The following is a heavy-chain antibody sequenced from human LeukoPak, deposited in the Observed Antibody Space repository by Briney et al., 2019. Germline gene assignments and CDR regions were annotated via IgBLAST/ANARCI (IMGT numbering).Heavy chain of an antibody. J-gene: IGHJ6*02. CDR1: GFTFSNAW. Sequence: PGGSLRLSCAASGFTFSNAWMSWVRQAPGKGLEWVGRIKSKTDGGTTDYAAPVKGRFTISRDDSKNTLYLQMNSLKTEDTAVYYCTTDQRYYDFWSGYYGYYGMDVWGQGTTVTVSS. CDR2: IKSKTDGGTT. D-gene: IGHD3-3*01. CDR3: TTDQRYYDFWSGYYGYYGMDV. V-gene: IGHV3-15*01.